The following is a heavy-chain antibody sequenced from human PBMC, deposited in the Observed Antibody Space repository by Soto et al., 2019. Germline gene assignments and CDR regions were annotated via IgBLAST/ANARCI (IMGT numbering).Heavy chain of an antibody. Sequence: PGGSLRLSCAASGFTFSSYGMHWVRQAPGKGLEWVAVIWYDRSNKYHADSVKGRFTISRDNSKNTLYLQMNSLRAEDTAVYYCARDVTITAAGIDYWGQGTLVTVSS. V-gene: IGHV3-33*01. CDR2: IWYDRSNK. D-gene: IGHD6-13*01. CDR1: GFTFSSYG. J-gene: IGHJ4*02. CDR3: ARDVTITAAGIDY.